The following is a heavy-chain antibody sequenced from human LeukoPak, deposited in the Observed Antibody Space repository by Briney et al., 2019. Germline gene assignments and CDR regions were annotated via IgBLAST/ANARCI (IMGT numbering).Heavy chain of an antibody. CDR1: GASISNYY. D-gene: IGHD3-10*01. J-gene: IGHJ5*02. CDR3: ARAVRGTRFDP. V-gene: IGHV4-59*01. CDR2: IYYSGST. Sequence: SETLSLTCTVSGASISNYYWNWIRQPPGKGLEWNGSIYYSGSTNYNLSLKSRVTISLDTSKNQLSLKLSSVTAADTAVYYCARAVRGTRFDPWGQGTLVTVSS.